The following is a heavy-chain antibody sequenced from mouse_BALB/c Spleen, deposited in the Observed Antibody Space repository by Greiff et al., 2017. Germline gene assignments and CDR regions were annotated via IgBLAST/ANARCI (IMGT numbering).Heavy chain of an antibody. CDR3: ARANYRYDDWYVDV. CDR2: IRNKANGYTT. V-gene: IGHV7-3*02. J-gene: IGHJ1*01. CDR1: GFTFTDYY. Sequence: EVQGVESGGGLVQPGGSLRLSCATSGFTFTDYYMSWVRQPPGKALEWLGFIRNKANGYTTEYSASVKGRFTISRDNSQSILYLQMNTLRAEDSATYYCARANYRYDDWYVDVWGAGTTVTVSS. D-gene: IGHD2-14*01.